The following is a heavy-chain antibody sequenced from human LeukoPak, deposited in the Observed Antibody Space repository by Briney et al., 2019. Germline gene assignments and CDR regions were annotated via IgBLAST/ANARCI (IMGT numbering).Heavy chain of an antibody. CDR1: GYTFTGYY. V-gene: IGHV1-2*04. CDR3: ARAGELQGAFGYFDL. J-gene: IGHJ2*01. Sequence: GASVKVSCKASGYTFTGYYMHWVRQAPGQGLEWMGWINPNSGGTSYAQKFQGWVTMTRDTSISTAYMELSRLRSDDTAVYYCARAGELQGAFGYFDLWGRGTLVTVSS. D-gene: IGHD3-3*02. CDR2: INPNSGGT.